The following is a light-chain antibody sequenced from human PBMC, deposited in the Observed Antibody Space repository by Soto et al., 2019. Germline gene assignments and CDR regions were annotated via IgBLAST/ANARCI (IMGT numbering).Light chain of an antibody. Sequence: QSALTQPASVSGSPGQSITISCTGTSSDVGDYNYVSWYQQHPGKAPKLMIYDVSNRPSGVSNRFSCSKSGNTASLTISGLQAEDEADYYCSSYTSSSVYVFGTGTKLTVL. V-gene: IGLV2-14*01. CDR2: DVS. J-gene: IGLJ1*01. CDR3: SSYTSSSVYV. CDR1: SSDVGDYNY.